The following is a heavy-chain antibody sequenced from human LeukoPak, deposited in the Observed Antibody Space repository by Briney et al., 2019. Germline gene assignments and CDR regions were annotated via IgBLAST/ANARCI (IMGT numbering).Heavy chain of an antibody. V-gene: IGHV4-59*01. D-gene: IGHD3-10*01. Sequence: SETLSLTCTVSGGSISSYYWSWIRQPPGKGLEWIGYIYYSGSTNYNPSLKSRVTISVDTSKNQFSLKLSSVTAADTAVYYCARLVSGGTYYYGSGSYSWYFDLWGRGTLVTVSS. J-gene: IGHJ2*01. CDR1: GGSISSYY. CDR2: IYYSGST. CDR3: ARLVSGGTYYYGSGSYSWYFDL.